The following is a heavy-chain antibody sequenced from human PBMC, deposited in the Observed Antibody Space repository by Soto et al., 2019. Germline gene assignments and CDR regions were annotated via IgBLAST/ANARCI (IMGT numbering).Heavy chain of an antibody. CDR2: ISYDGTEE. V-gene: IGHV3-30*18. Sequence: LRLSCAASGFTSSSFGMHWVRQAPGKGLEWVAVISYDGTEEKYADSVKGRATVSRDNSKNTVYLQMNRLRGDDSAIYYCAKGRFDVVTISPFDHWGQGTLVTVSS. D-gene: IGHD3-3*02. CDR1: GFTSSSFG. J-gene: IGHJ4*01. CDR3: AKGRFDVVTISPFDH.